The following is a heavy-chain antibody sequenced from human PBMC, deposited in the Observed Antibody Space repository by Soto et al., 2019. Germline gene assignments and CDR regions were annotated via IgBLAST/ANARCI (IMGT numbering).Heavy chain of an antibody. CDR1: GFTFSSYA. V-gene: IGHV3-23*01. J-gene: IGHJ6*02. CDR2: ISGSGGST. Sequence: GSLRLSCAASGFTFSSYAMSWVRQAPGKGLEWVSAISGSGGSTYYADSVKGRFTISRDNSKNTLYLQMNSLRAEDTAVYYCAKGGRELQNYYYYGMDVWGQGTTVTVSS. D-gene: IGHD1-26*01. CDR3: AKGGRELQNYYYYGMDV.